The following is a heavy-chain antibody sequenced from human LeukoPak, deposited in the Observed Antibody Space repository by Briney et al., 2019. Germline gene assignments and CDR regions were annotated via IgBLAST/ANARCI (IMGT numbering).Heavy chain of an antibody. CDR2: MNPNSGDT. D-gene: IGHD6-19*01. V-gene: IGHV1-8*01. J-gene: IGHJ1*01. Sequence: ASVKVSCKASGYTFTSYDINWVRQATGQGLEWMGWMNPNSGDTGYAHKFQGRVTMTRNTSISTAYMELSSLRSEDTAVYYCAKTPSGWYLGNFQHWGQGTLVTVSS. CDR1: GYTFTSYD. CDR3: AKTPSGWYLGNFQH.